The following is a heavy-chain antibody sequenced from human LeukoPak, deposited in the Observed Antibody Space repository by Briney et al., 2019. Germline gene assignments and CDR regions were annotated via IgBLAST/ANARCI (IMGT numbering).Heavy chain of an antibody. CDR1: GGSISSGSYY. CDR3: ASNSGYSSSSSHRGDY. J-gene: IGHJ4*02. CDR2: IYTSGST. D-gene: IGHD6-13*01. Sequence: PSETLSVTCTVSGGSISSGSYYWSWIRQPAGKGLEWIGRIYTSGSTNYNPSLKSRVTISVDTSKNQFSLKLSSVTAADTAVYYCASNSGYSSSSSHRGDYWGQGTLVTVSS. V-gene: IGHV4-61*02.